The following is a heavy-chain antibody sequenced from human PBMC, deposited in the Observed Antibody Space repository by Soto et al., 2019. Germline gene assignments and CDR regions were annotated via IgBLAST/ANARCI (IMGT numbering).Heavy chain of an antibody. CDR2: VSASGSIT. D-gene: IGHD2-15*01. CDR3: AKGDCSGGRCYRGFDY. V-gene: IGHV3-23*01. Sequence: GGSLRLSCAASGFTFSSYDMNWVRQAPGKGLEWVSGVSASGSITSYADSAKGRFTISRDNAKNTVFLQMTGLRDEDTAVYFCAKGDCSGGRCYRGFDYWRQGTLVTVSS. J-gene: IGHJ4*02. CDR1: GFTFSSYD.